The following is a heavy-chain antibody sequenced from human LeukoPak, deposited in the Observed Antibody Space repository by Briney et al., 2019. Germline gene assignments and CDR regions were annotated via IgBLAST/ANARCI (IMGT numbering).Heavy chain of an antibody. CDR3: ARDRSSSSDSAFDI. J-gene: IGHJ3*02. CDR1: GFTFSSYS. D-gene: IGHD6-6*01. V-gene: IGHV3-21*01. CDR2: ISSSSSYI. Sequence: GGSLRLSCAASGFTFSSYSMNWVRQAPGKGLEWVSSISSSSSYIYYADLVKGRFTIPRDNAKNSLYLQMNSLRAEDTAVYYCARDRSSSSDSAFDIWGQGTMVTVSS.